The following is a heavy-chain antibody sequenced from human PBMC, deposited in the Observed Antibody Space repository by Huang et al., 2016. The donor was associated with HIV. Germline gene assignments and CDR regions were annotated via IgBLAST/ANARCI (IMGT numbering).Heavy chain of an antibody. CDR1: GFKLSGFG. CDR3: AKESRWFSDFDH. D-gene: IGHD2-15*01. J-gene: IGHJ4*02. V-gene: IGHV3-30*18. Sequence: QVHLVESGGGVVQPGGSLRLSCAASGFKLSGFGRHWVAVISYEGRSQFYTDSVKGRFTISRDNSDNTLSLQMKGLRPDDTAVYYCAKESRWFSDFDHWGQGVLVSVSS. CDR2: ISYEGRSQ.